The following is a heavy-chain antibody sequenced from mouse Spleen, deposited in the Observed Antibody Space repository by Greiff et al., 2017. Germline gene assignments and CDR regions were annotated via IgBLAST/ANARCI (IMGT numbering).Heavy chain of an antibody. J-gene: IGHJ1*01. Sequence: EVKVEESGPGLVKPSQSLSLTCSVTGYSITSGYYWNWIRQFPGNKLEWMGYISYDGSNNYNPSLKNRISITRDTSKNQFFLKLNSVTTEDTATYYCASYYGYWYFDVWGAGTTVTVSS. CDR1: GYSITSGYY. V-gene: IGHV3-6*01. D-gene: IGHD1-1*01. CDR2: ISYDGSN. CDR3: ASYYGYWYFDV.